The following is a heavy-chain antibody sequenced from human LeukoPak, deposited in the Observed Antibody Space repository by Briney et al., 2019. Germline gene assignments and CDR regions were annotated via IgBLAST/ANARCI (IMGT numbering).Heavy chain of an antibody. Sequence: ASVKVSCKASGYTFTSYYMHWVRQAPGQGLEWMGWMNPNSGNTGYAQKFQGRVTMTRNTSISTAYMELSSLRSEDTAVYYCARGLYYYDSSGSQATDYWGQGTLVTVSS. CDR3: ARGLYYYDSSGSQATDY. CDR1: GYTFTSYY. CDR2: MNPNSGNT. D-gene: IGHD3-22*01. J-gene: IGHJ4*02. V-gene: IGHV1-8*02.